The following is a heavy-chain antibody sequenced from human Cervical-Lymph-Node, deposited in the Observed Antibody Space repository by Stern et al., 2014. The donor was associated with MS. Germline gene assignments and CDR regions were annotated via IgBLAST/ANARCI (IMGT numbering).Heavy chain of an antibody. CDR2: IYYSGST. CDR3: ASANCSSTSCPNWFDP. D-gene: IGHD2-2*01. CDR1: GGSISSSDYY. J-gene: IGHJ5*02. Sequence: QVQLQESGPGLVKPSQTLSLTCTVSGGSISSSDYYWSWIRQPPGKGLEWIGYIYYSGSTYYNPSLKSRVTISVDTSKNQFSLKLSSVTAADTAVYYCASANCSSTSCPNWFDPWGQGTLVTVSS. V-gene: IGHV4-30-4*01.